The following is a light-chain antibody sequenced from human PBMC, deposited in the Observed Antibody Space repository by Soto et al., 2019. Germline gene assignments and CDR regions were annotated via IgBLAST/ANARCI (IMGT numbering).Light chain of an antibody. CDR1: QSISSW. CDR2: DAS. J-gene: IGKJ1*01. CDR3: QHYNSYSEA. V-gene: IGKV1-5*01. Sequence: DIQMTQSPSTLSASVGDRVTITFRASQSISSWLAWYQQKPGKAPKLLIYDASTLESGVPSRFSGGGSGAEFTLTISSLQPDDFATYYCQHYNSYSEAFGQGTKVDI.